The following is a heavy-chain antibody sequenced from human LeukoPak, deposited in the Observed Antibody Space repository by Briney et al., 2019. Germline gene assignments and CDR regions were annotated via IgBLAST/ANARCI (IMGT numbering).Heavy chain of an antibody. J-gene: IGHJ4*02. Sequence: GGSLRLSCTVSGFDFGDYALTWVRQAPGKGLVWVSRISSDGSIAINADSVEGRFTVSRDNAKNTLYLQMNSLRVEDTAVYYCARADYGGNSDFHYWGQGTLVTVSS. D-gene: IGHD4-23*01. CDR3: ARADYGGNSDFHY. V-gene: IGHV3-74*01. CDR2: ISSDGSIA. CDR1: GFDFGDYA.